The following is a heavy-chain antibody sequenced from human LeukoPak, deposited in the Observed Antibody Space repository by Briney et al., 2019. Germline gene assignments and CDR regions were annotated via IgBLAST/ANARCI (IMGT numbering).Heavy chain of an antibody. CDR1: GGTFSSYA. CDR3: ARVGYCSGGSCYYYYGMDV. D-gene: IGHD2-15*01. Sequence: ASVKVSCTASGGTFSSYAISWVRQAPGQGLEWMGGIIPIFGTANYAQKFQGRVTITADESTSTAYMELSSLRSEDTAVYYCARVGYCSGGSCYYYYGMDVWGQGTTVTVSS. CDR2: IIPIFGTA. V-gene: IGHV1-69*13. J-gene: IGHJ6*02.